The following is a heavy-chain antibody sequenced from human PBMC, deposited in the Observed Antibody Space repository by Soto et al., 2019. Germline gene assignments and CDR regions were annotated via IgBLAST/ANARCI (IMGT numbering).Heavy chain of an antibody. V-gene: IGHV3-9*01. D-gene: IGHD5-18*01. CDR1: GFTFDDYA. CDR2: ISWNSGSI. Sequence: GGSLRLSCAASGFTFDDYAMHWVRQAPGKGLEWVSGISWNSGSIGYADSVRGRFTISRDNAKNSLYLQMNSLRAEDTALYYCAKDTGGYSYGSPKDYWGQGTLVTVSS. J-gene: IGHJ4*02. CDR3: AKDTGGYSYGSPKDY.